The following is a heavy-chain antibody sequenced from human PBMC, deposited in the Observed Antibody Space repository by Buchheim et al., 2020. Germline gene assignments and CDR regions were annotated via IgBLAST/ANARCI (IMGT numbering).Heavy chain of an antibody. CDR2: ISYDGSNK. Sequence: QVQLVESGGGVVQPGRSLRLSCAASGFTFSSYAMHWVRQAPGKGLEWVAVISYDGSNKYYADSVKGRFTLSRDNSKNTLYLPMNSLRAEDTAVYYCARETTTYYDFWSGYSSYFDYWGQGTL. J-gene: IGHJ4*02. D-gene: IGHD3-3*01. V-gene: IGHV3-30*04. CDR1: GFTFSSYA. CDR3: ARETTTYYDFWSGYSSYFDY.